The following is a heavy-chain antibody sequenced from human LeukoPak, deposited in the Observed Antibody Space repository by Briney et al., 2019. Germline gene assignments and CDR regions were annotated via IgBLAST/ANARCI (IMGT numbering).Heavy chain of an antibody. CDR1: GFTFSSYA. CDR2: ISGSGGST. D-gene: IGHD6-13*01. V-gene: IGHV3-23*01. CDR3: ARDSRIAAAGKEDY. J-gene: IGHJ4*02. Sequence: GGSLRLSCAASGFTFSSYAMSWVRQAPGKGLEWVSAISGSGGSTYYADSVKGRFTISRDNAKNSLYLQMNSLRAEDTAVYYCARDSRIAAAGKEDYWGQGTLVTVSS.